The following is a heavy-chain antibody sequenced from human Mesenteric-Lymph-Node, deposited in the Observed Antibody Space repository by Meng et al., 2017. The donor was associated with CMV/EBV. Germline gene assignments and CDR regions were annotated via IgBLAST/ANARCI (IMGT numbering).Heavy chain of an antibody. D-gene: IGHD3-10*01. CDR1: GFTLSSYW. CDR3: ARDLRGPADY. Sequence: GESLKISCEASGFTLSSYWMHWVRQVPGQRLMWVSRINREGSYTDYADSLKGRFTISRDNAKNTLYLQMNNLRAEDTAVYYCARDLRGPADYWGQGTLVTVSS. J-gene: IGHJ4*02. V-gene: IGHV3-74*01. CDR2: INREGSYT.